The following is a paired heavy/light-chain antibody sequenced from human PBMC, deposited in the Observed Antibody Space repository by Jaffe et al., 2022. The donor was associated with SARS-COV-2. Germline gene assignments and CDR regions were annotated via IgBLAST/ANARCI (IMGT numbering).Heavy chain of an antibody. CDR3: ARSPGKYSNKWYKFFDL. CDR1: GGSFSGYY. Sequence: QVQLQQWGAGLLKPSETLSRTCAVNGGSFSGYYWTWIRQPPGKGLEWIGEINHSGTTNYNPSLKSRVSISVDTAKNQFSLNLRSVTAADTAVYYCARSPGKYSNKWYKFFDLWGRGTLVTISS. CDR2: INHSGTT. J-gene: IGHJ2*01. V-gene: IGHV4-34*01. D-gene: IGHD6-13*01.
Light chain of an antibody. CDR3: NSRDSSGNHVI. CDR2: AKD. J-gene: IGLJ2*01. V-gene: IGLV3-19*01. Sequence: SSELTQDPAVSVALGQTVRITCQGDSLRSFYASWYQQKPGQAPVIVIYAKDNRPSGIPDRFSGSSSGNTASLTITGAQAEDEADYYCNSRDSSGNHVIFGGGTKLTVL. CDR1: SLRSFY.